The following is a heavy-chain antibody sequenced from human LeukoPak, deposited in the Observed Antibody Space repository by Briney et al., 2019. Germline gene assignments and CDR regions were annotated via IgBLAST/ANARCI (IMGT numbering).Heavy chain of an antibody. CDR2: IWYDGSNK. J-gene: IGHJ6*03. Sequence: PGGSLRLSCAASGFTFSSYGMHWVRQAPGKGLEWVAVIWYDGSNKYYTDSVKGRFTISRDNSKNTLYLQMNSLRAEDTAVYYCARDSGSSNGRYYYYYMDVWGKGTTVTVSS. D-gene: IGHD1-26*01. V-gene: IGHV3-33*01. CDR3: ARDSGSSNGRYYYYYMDV. CDR1: GFTFSSYG.